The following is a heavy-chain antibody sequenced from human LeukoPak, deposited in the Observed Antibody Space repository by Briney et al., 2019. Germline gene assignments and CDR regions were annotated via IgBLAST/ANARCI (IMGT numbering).Heavy chain of an antibody. Sequence: PGGSLRLSCAASGFTFSGYAMSWVRQSPGKGLEWVSAISGGGGTTYYAYYADSVKGRFTISRDNSKNTLYLEMNSLRAEDTAVYYCAKSLRGYCSGGSCYSDFDYWGQGTLVTVSS. CDR1: GFTFSGYA. CDR2: ISGGGGTTYYA. V-gene: IGHV3-23*01. D-gene: IGHD2-15*01. J-gene: IGHJ4*02. CDR3: AKSLRGYCSGGSCYSDFDY.